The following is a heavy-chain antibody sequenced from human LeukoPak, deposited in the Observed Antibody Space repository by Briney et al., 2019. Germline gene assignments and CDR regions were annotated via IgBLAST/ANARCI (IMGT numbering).Heavy chain of an antibody. Sequence: SETLSLTCTVSGGSISSYYWSWIRQPPGKGLERIGYIYYSGSTNYNPSLKSRVTISVDTSKNQFSLKLSSVTAADTAVYYCAREGPKNYYDSSGYYYYFDYWGQGTLVTVSS. V-gene: IGHV4-59*01. J-gene: IGHJ4*02. CDR2: IYYSGST. D-gene: IGHD3-22*01. CDR3: AREGPKNYYDSSGYYYYFDY. CDR1: GGSISSYY.